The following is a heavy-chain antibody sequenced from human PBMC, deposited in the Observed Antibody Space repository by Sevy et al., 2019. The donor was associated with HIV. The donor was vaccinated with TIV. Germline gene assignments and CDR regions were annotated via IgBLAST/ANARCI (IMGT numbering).Heavy chain of an antibody. V-gene: IGHV1-24*01. CDR1: GYTLTELS. Sequence: ASVKVSCKVSGYTLTELSMHWVRQAPGKGLEWMGTFDPEDDETIYAQKFQGRVTMTEDTSTDTAYMKLSSLRSEDTAVYYCATTKDYYDSSGYPFDYWGQGTLVTVSS. J-gene: IGHJ4*02. CDR2: FDPEDDET. D-gene: IGHD3-22*01. CDR3: ATTKDYYDSSGYPFDY.